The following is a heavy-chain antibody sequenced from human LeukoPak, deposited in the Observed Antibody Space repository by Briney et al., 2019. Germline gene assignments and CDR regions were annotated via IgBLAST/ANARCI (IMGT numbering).Heavy chain of an antibody. CDR1: GDSMNSVAYS. Sequence: SETLSLTCTVSGDSMNSVAYSWSWIRQHPGRGLEWIGYTLHSGSTYYNPSLKSRVTISVATSKKQFSLRLNPVTAADTDVYVCARESRGPHDHLDYWGQGTLAIVSS. CDR2: TLHSGST. V-gene: IGHV4-31*03. J-gene: IGHJ4*02. CDR3: ARESRGPHDHLDY. D-gene: IGHD3-10*01.